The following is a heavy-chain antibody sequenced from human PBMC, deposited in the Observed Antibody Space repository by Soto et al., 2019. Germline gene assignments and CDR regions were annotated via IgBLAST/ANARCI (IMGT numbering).Heavy chain of an antibody. CDR2: INHSGST. D-gene: IGHD3-16*01. Sequence: PSETLSLTCAVYGGSFSGYYWSWIRQPPGKGLEWIGEINHSGSTNHNPSLKSRVTISVDTSKNQFSLKLSSVTAADTAVYYCARGGGNYYMDGWGKGTTVTVSS. J-gene: IGHJ6*03. V-gene: IGHV4-34*01. CDR3: ARGGGNYYMDG. CDR1: GGSFSGYY.